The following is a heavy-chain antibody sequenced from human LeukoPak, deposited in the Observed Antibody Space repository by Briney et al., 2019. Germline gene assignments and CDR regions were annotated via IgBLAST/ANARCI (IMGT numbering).Heavy chain of an antibody. D-gene: IGHD2-8*01. J-gene: IGHJ4*02. V-gene: IGHV4-59*01. CDR1: GGAISSYY. Sequence: SETLSLTCIVSGGAISSYYWSWIRQPPGKTLEWIGYVNYSGNTNYSPSLKSRLTISIDTSKNQFSLKLSSVTAADTAVYYCARVGNGHFDYWGQGTLVTVSS. CDR3: ARVGNGHFDY. CDR2: VNYSGNT.